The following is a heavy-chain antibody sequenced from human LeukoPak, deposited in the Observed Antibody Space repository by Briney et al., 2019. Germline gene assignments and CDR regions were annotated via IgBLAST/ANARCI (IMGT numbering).Heavy chain of an antibody. CDR1: CGSISSSSYY. J-gene: IGHJ4*02. CDR3: ARDRDGLGY. V-gene: IGHV4-39*02. D-gene: IGHD3-10*01. CDR2: IYYSGST. Sequence: PSETLSLTCTVSCGSISSSSYYWGWIRQPPGKGLEWIGSIYYSGSTYYNPSLKSRVTISVDTSKNQFSLKLSSVTAADTAVYYCARDRDGLGYWGQGTLVTVSS.